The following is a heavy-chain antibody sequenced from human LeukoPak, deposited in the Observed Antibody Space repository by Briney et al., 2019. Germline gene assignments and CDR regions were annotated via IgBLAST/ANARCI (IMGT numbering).Heavy chain of an antibody. J-gene: IGHJ5*02. CDR1: GCTFTAYY. D-gene: IGHD2-2*01. Sequence: ASVKVSCKASGCTFTAYYIHWVRQAPGQGLEWMGWINPNTGGTNYAQKFQGRVTMTRDTSISTASMELSRLRSDDTAVYYCARLVVVPTARWFDPWGQGTLVTVSS. CDR3: ARLVVVPTARWFDP. CDR2: INPNTGGT. V-gene: IGHV1-2*02.